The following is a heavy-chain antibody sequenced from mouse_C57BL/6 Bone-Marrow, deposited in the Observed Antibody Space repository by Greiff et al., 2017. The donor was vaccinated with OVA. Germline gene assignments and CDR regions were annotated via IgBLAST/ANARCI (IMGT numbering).Heavy chain of an antibody. Sequence: VQLVESGAELARPGASVKMSCKASGYTLTSYTMHWVKQRPGQGLEWIGYINPSSGYTKYNQKFKDKATLTADKSSSTAYMQLSSQTSEDSAVYYCARRSYGKDAMDYWGQGTSVTVSS. D-gene: IGHD2-1*01. CDR2: INPSSGYT. CDR1: GYTLTSYT. V-gene: IGHV1-4*01. J-gene: IGHJ4*01. CDR3: ARRSYGKDAMDY.